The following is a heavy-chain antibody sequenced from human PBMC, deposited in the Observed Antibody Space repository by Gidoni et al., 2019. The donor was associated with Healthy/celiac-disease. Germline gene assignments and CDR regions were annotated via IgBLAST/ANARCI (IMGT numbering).Heavy chain of an antibody. V-gene: IGHV3-21*01. Sequence: EVQLVESGGGLVKTGGSLRLSCAASGFTFSSYSMNWVRQAPGKGLVWVSSISSSSSYIYYEDSVKGRFTISRDNAKNSLYLQMNSLRAEDTAVYYCARDESPDWGVDWGQGTLVTVSS. J-gene: IGHJ4*02. D-gene: IGHD7-27*01. CDR2: ISSSSSYI. CDR3: ARDESPDWGVD. CDR1: GFTFSSYS.